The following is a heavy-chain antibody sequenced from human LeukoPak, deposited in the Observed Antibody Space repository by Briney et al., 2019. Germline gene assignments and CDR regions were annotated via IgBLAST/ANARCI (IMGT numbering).Heavy chain of an antibody. V-gene: IGHV4-34*01. J-gene: IGHJ4*02. CDR3: ASVPRGYFDY. CDR2: INHSGST. CDR1: GGSFSGYY. Sequence: SETLSPTCAVYGGSFSGYYWSWMRQPPGKGLEWIGEINHSGSTNYNPSLKSRVTISVDTSKNQFSLKLSSVTAADTAVYYCASVPRGYFDYWGQGTLVTVSS.